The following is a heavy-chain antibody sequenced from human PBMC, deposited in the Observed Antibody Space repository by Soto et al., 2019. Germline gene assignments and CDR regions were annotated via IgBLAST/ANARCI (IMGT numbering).Heavy chain of an antibody. Sequence: PGGSLRLSCAASGFTFSSYSMNWVRQAPGKGLEWVSYISSSSSTIYYADSVKGRFTISRDNAKNSLYLQMNSLRDEDTAVYYCARDQAPLFSIAVAEKEYFQHWGQGTLVTVSS. CDR2: ISSSSSTI. CDR1: GFTFSSYS. D-gene: IGHD6-19*01. J-gene: IGHJ1*01. V-gene: IGHV3-48*02. CDR3: ARDQAPLFSIAVAEKEYFQH.